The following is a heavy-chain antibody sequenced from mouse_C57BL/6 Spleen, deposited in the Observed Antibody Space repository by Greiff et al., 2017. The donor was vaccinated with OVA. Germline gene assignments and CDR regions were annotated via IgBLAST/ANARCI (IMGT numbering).Heavy chain of an antibody. CDR3: ARSTMGYWYFDV. CDR2: IWSGGST. Sequence: QVQLQQSGPGLVQPSQSLSITCTVSGFSLTSYGVHWVRQSPGKGLEWLGVIWSGGSTDYNAAFISRMSISKDNSKSQVFFKKNSLQADDTAIDYCARSTMGYWYFDVWGTGTTVTVSS. D-gene: IGHD2-1*01. CDR1: GFSLTSYG. V-gene: IGHV2-2*01. J-gene: IGHJ1*03.